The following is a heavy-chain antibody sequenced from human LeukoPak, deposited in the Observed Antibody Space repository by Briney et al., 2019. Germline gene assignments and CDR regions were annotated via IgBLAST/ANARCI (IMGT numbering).Heavy chain of an antibody. CDR3: ARDLGYSYGNLGY. CDR1: GFTFSSYA. J-gene: IGHJ4*02. D-gene: IGHD5-18*01. CDR2: ISGSGGST. Sequence: GGSLRLSCAASGFTFSSYAMSWVRQAPGKGLEWVSAISGSGGSTYYADSVKGRFTISRDNSKNTLYLQMNSLRAEDTAVYYCARDLGYSYGNLGYWGQGTLVTVSS. V-gene: IGHV3-23*01.